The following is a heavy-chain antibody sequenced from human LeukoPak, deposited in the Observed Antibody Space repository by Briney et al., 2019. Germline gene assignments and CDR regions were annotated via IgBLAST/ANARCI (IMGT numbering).Heavy chain of an antibody. V-gene: IGHV1-69*13. D-gene: IGHD3-22*01. CDR1: GGTFSSYA. CDR3: ARGVYSSGYSTFNY. CDR2: IIPIFGTA. Sequence: SVKVSCKASGGTFSSYAISWVRQAPGQGLEWMGGIIPIFGTANYAQKFQGRVTITADESTSTAYMEPSSLRSEDTAVYYCARGVYSSGYSTFNYWGQGTLVTVSS. J-gene: IGHJ4*02.